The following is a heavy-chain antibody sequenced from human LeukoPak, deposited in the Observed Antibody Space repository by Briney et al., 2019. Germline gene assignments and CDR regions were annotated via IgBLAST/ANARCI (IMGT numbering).Heavy chain of an antibody. Sequence: ASVKVSCKASGYTFTSYEINWVRQATGQGLEWMGWMNPDSGNTGYAQKFQGRVTMTRNTSISTAYMELSSLRSEDTAVYYCARAVPGPAPASYRFDYWGQGTLVTVSS. V-gene: IGHV1-8*01. CDR3: ARAVPGPAPASYRFDY. CDR1: GYTFTSYE. D-gene: IGHD3-16*02. J-gene: IGHJ4*02. CDR2: MNPDSGNT.